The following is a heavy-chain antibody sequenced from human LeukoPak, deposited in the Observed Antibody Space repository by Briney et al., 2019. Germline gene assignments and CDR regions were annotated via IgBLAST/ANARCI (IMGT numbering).Heavy chain of an antibody. V-gene: IGHV3-74*01. CDR3: ARSIAVADTFDY. J-gene: IGHJ4*02. CDR1: GFTFSSYG. D-gene: IGHD6-19*01. CDR2: INSDGSST. Sequence: GGSLRLSCAASGFTFSSYGMNWVRQAPGKGLVWVSRINSDGSSTSYADSVKGRFTISRDNAKNTLYLQMNSLRAEDTAVYYCARSIAVADTFDYWGQGTLVTVSS.